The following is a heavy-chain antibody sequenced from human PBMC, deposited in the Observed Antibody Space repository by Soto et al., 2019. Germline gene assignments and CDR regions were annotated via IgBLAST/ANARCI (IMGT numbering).Heavy chain of an antibody. J-gene: IGHJ4*02. CDR3: ARRGPGTYFDY. V-gene: IGHV3-23*01. CDR1: GFTFSSYA. CDR2: ISGSGGST. D-gene: IGHD6-13*01. Sequence: GGSLRLSCAASGFTFSSYAMRWVRQAPGKGLEWVSTISGSGGSTYYADSVKGRFTISRDNSKHTLYLQMNSLRAEDTAVYYCARRGPGTYFDYWGQGTLVTVSS.